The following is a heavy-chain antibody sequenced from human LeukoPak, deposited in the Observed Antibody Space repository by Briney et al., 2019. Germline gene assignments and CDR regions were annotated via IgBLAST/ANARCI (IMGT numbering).Heavy chain of an antibody. V-gene: IGHV5-51*01. CDR1: GYSFTSHW. J-gene: IGHJ4*02. D-gene: IGHD6-19*01. CDR2: IYPGDSDT. Sequence: GESLKISCKASGYSFTSHWIGWVRQMPGKGLEWMGIIYPGDSDTRYSPSFQGRVTISADKSISTAYLQWSTLQAPDTAMYYCARGDNSGWYFDYWGQGTLVTVSS. CDR3: ARGDNSGWYFDY.